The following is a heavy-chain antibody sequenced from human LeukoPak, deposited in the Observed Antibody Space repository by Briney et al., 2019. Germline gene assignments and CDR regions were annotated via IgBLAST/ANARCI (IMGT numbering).Heavy chain of an antibody. V-gene: IGHV1-2*02. Sequence: GASVNLSFKASGYTFTAYYMNWLRHAPGQGLERMGLINPYSGGTNYAQKFQGRVTMTRDTSISTASMEMSRLRSDDTAVYYCARSFNVESGSSYFDYWGQGTLVTVSS. D-gene: IGHD2-21*01. J-gene: IGHJ4*02. CDR3: ARSFNVESGSSYFDY. CDR1: GYTFTAYY. CDR2: INPYSGGT.